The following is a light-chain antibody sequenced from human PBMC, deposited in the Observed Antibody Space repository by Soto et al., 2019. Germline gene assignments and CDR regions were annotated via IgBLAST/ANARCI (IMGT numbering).Light chain of an antibody. V-gene: IGKV1-39*01. CDR2: AAS. Sequence: IVNTQSPASLSATVRDRGAITCRASQSISSYLNWCQQKPGKAPKLLIYAASSLQSGVPSRFSGSGSGTDFTLTISSLQPDDFATYYCQQYLAYPYSFGQGTKVAI. CDR3: QQYLAYPYS. CDR1: QSISSY. J-gene: IGKJ2*01.